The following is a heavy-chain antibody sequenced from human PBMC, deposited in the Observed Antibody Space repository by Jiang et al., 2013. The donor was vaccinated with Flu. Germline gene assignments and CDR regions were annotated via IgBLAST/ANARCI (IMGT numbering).Heavy chain of an antibody. J-gene: IGHJ2*01. V-gene: IGHV4-34*01. CDR2: INHSGST. D-gene: IGHD6-19*01. Sequence: LLKPSETLSLTCVVYGGSVSGRYWSWIRQPPGKGLEWIGVINHSGSTVYNPALRSRVVISVDTSKNQFSLGLRSLTAADTAVYYCARVSSRSSSDWSDPRGYFDLWGRGTLVTVSS. CDR1: GGSVSGRY. CDR3: ARVSSRSSSDWSDPRGYFDL.